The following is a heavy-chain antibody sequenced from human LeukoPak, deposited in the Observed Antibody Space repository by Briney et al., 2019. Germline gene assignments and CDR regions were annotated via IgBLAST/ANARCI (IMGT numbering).Heavy chain of an antibody. V-gene: IGHV4-59*08. CDR1: GAPITNSY. D-gene: IGHD7-27*01. CDR2: THYSGST. Sequence: SETLSLTCTVSGAPITNSYWGWIRQPPGKGLEWIGFTHYSGSTSSNPSLKSRVAMSVDTSKNQFSLRVTSVTAADTAVYYCARIHGNWGYGHWGQGTLVTVSS. CDR3: ARIHGNWGYGH. J-gene: IGHJ4*02.